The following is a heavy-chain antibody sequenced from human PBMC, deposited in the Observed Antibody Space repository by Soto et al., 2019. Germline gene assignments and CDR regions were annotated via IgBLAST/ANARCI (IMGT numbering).Heavy chain of an antibody. CDR3: AKDLMEAVAGS. Sequence: GGSLRLSCAASGFTFSNYGMNWVRQAPGKGLEWVSAISGGGTSPHYADSVKGRFTISRDNSKNTLYLQMNSLRAEDTAVYYCAKDLMEAVAGSWGQGTLVTVSS. D-gene: IGHD6-19*01. J-gene: IGHJ4*02. CDR2: ISGGGTSP. V-gene: IGHV3-23*01. CDR1: GFTFSNYG.